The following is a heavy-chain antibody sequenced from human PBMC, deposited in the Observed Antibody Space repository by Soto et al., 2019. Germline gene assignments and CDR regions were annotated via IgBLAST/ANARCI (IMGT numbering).Heavy chain of an antibody. D-gene: IGHD1-7*01. CDR2: IYRTGCT. CDR1: GGSFTSNNW. Sequence: QVQLQESGPGLVKPSGTLSLTCAVSGGSFTSNNWWTWVRQPPGQGLEGIGEIYRTGCTNYNPSLKSRVPISLDKSENQFSLKVTSLTAADTAVYYCASRDPGTSVDYWGQGTLVTVSS. CDR3: ASRDPGTSVDY. V-gene: IGHV4-4*02. J-gene: IGHJ4*02.